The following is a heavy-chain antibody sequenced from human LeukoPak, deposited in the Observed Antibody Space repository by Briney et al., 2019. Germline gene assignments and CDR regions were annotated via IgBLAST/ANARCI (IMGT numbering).Heavy chain of an antibody. V-gene: IGHV4-34*01. CDR3: ARGPSSRLFDY. J-gene: IGHJ4*02. CDR1: GGSFSGYY. CDR2: INHSGST. Sequence: SETLSLTCAVYGGSFSGYYWSWIRQPPGKGLEWIGEINHSGSTNYNPSLKSRVTISVDTSKNQFSLKLSSVTAADTAVYYCARGPSSRLFDYWGQGTLVNVSS. D-gene: IGHD2-15*01.